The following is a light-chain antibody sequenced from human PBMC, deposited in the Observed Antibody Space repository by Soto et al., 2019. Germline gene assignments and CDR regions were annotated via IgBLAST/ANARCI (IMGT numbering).Light chain of an antibody. CDR3: QQYGSSPTT. Sequence: IVLTYSPGTLSLSPGERATLPCRASQSVSSSNLAWYQQKPGQAPRLLIYGASNRATGIPARFSGSGSGTDFTLTISTLQPEDFAVYYCQQYGSSPTTFGQGTKVDIK. CDR2: GAS. J-gene: IGKJ1*01. CDR1: QSVSSSN. V-gene: IGKV3-20*01.